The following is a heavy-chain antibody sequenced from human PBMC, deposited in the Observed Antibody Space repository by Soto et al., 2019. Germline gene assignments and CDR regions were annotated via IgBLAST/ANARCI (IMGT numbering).Heavy chain of an antibody. V-gene: IGHV3-23*01. CDR2: ISCCGGST. CDR1: GFNFKKFA. J-gene: IGHJ5*02. CDR3: ARYRTPDISRLFDP. D-gene: IGHD2-15*01. Sequence: GVSLRLSCEASGFNFKKFAMGWVRQAPGEGLEWVSGISCCGGSTFYADSVKGRFSLARDDSKNTLSLQLNSLRVEDTAHYYCARYRTPDISRLFDPWGRGTLVTVSS.